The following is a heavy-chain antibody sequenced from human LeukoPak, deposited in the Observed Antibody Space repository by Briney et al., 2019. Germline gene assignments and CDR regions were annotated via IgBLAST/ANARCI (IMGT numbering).Heavy chain of an antibody. CDR1: GYTFTSYD. V-gene: IGHV1-8*01. Sequence: ASVKVSCKASGYTFTSYDINWVRQATGQGLEWMGWMNPNSGNTGYAQKFQGRVTMTRNTSISTAYMELSSLRSEDTAVYYCARGDAYYYYMDVWGTGTTVTVSS. CDR3: ARGDAYYYYMDV. CDR2: MNPNSGNT. J-gene: IGHJ6*03.